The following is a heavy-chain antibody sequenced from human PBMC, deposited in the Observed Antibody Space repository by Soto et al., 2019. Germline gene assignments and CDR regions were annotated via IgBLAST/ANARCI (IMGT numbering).Heavy chain of an antibody. V-gene: IGHV4-34*01. D-gene: IGHD4-4*01. CDR1: GGSFSGYY. Sequence: QVQLQQWGAGLLKPSETLSLTCAVYGGSFSGYYWSWIRQPPGKGLEWIGEINHSGSTNYNPSLKSRVTISVDTSKNQFSLKLSSVTAADTAVYYCARGVPRSPVTTLGYYFDYWGQGTLVTVSS. J-gene: IGHJ4*02. CDR2: INHSGST. CDR3: ARGVPRSPVTTLGYYFDY.